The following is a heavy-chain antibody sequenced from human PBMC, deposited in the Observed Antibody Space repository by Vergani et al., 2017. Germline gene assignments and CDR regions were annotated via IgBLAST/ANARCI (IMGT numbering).Heavy chain of an antibody. CDR3: ARVGCSSTSGYFSVPDFDY. CDR2: ISAYNGNT. J-gene: IGHJ4*02. Sequence: QVQLVQSGAEVKKPGASVKVSCKASGYTFTSYGISWVRQAPGQGLAWMGWISAYNGNTNYAQKLQGRVTMTTDTSTSTAYMELRSLRSDDTAVYYCARVGCSSTSGYFSVPDFDYWGQGTLVTVSS. V-gene: IGHV1-18*01. D-gene: IGHD2-2*01. CDR1: GYTFTSYG.